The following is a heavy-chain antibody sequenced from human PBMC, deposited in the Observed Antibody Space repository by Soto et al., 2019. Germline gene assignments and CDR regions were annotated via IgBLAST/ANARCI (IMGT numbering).Heavy chain of an antibody. V-gene: IGHV3-23*01. CDR3: AKDLRYSGYDFNYFDF. CDR2: IGGRGAPT. CDR1: GFTFSNYA. Sequence: EVQLLESGGALVQPGGCLRLSCVASGFTFSNYAMSWVRQAPGRGLEWVSSIGGRGAPTYSADSVKGRFTISRDNAKDTLFLQLNSLRAEDTAIYYCAKDLRYSGYDFNYFDFWGQGTLVTVSS. J-gene: IGHJ4*02. D-gene: IGHD5-12*01.